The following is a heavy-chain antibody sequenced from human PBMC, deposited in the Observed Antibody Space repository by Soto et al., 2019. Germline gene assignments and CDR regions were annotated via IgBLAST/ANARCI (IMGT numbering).Heavy chain of an antibody. J-gene: IGHJ4*02. CDR2: IKQDGSEK. D-gene: IGHD4-17*01. Sequence: GGSLRLSCAASGFTFSSYWMSRVRQAPGKGLEWVANIKQDGSEKYYVDSVKGRFTISRDNAKNSLYLQMNSLRAEDTAVYYCAREAHDYGDYEDYWGQGTLVTVSS. CDR1: GFTFSSYW. V-gene: IGHV3-7*01. CDR3: AREAHDYGDYEDY.